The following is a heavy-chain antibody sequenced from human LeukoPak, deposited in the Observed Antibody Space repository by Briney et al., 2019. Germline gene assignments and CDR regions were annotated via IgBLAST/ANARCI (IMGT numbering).Heavy chain of an antibody. D-gene: IGHD4-17*01. J-gene: IGHJ4*02. V-gene: IGHV1-69*04. CDR2: IIPILGIA. CDR3: ARDGTVTTLNFDY. CDR1: GGTFSSYA. Sequence: SVKVSCKASGGTFSSYAISWVRQAPGQGLEWMGRIIPILGIANYAQKFQGRVTITADKSTSTAYMKLSSLRSEDTAVYYCARDGTVTTLNFDYWGQGTLVTVSS.